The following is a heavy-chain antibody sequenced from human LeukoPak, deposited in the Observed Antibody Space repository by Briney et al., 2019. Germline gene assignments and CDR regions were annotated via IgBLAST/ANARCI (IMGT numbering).Heavy chain of an antibody. J-gene: IGHJ3*02. CDR1: GYTLTELS. CDR3: ATHVNIGPIAVAGTWSDTFDI. D-gene: IGHD6-19*01. V-gene: IGHV1-24*01. CDR2: FDPEDGET. Sequence: GASVKVSCKVSGYTLTELSMHWVRQAPGKGLEWMGGFDPEDGETIYAQKFQGRVTMTEDTSTDTAYMELSSLRSEDTAVYYCATHVNIGPIAVAGTWSDTFDIWGQGTMVTVSS.